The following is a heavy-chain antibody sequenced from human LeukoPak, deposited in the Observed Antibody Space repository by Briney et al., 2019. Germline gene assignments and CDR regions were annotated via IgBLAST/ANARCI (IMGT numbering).Heavy chain of an antibody. CDR3: ARERSIVVVPAAGYGMDV. CDR1: GGSFSGYY. D-gene: IGHD2-2*01. Sequence: PSETLSLTCAVYGGSFSGYYWSWIRQPPGKGLEWIGEINHSGSTNYNPSLKSRVTISVDTSKNQFSLKLSSVTAADTAVYYCARERSIVVVPAAGYGMDVWGQETTVTVSS. CDR2: INHSGST. J-gene: IGHJ6*02. V-gene: IGHV4-34*01.